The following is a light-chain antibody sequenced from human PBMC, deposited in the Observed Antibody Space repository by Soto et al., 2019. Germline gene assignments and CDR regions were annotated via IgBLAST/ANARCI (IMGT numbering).Light chain of an antibody. CDR1: SSNIGRNF. Sequence: QSVLTQPPSASGTPGQTVTISCSRSSSNIGRNFVYWYQQLPGTAPKLLIYRNNQRSSGVPDRFSGSQSGTSASLAISGLRSEDEADYHCAAWDDSLSGVIFGGGTKLTVL. CDR2: RNN. V-gene: IGLV1-47*01. J-gene: IGLJ2*01. CDR3: AAWDDSLSGVI.